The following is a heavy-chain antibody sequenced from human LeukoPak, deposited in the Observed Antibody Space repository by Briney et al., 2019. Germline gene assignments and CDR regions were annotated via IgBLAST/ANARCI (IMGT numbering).Heavy chain of an antibody. CDR1: GGSISSSTYH. CDR3: ASYRSSYVDY. D-gene: IGHD2-2*01. V-gene: IGHV4-39*01. J-gene: IGHJ4*02. Sequence: SETLSLTCTVSGGSISSSTYHWGWIRQPPGKALEWIGTIYYSGITDYNPSLKSRVAISVDTSKNQFSLKVGPVTAADTAVYYCASYRSSYVDYWGQGTLVTVSS. CDR2: IYYSGIT.